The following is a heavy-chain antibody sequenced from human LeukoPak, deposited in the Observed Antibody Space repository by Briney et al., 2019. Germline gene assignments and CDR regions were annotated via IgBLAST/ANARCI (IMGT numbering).Heavy chain of an antibody. CDR3: ARGDYSSSWYGYFDY. CDR2: INPNSGGT. J-gene: IGHJ4*02. Sequence: ASVKVSCKASGYTLTGYYMHWVRQAAGQGLEWMGWINPNSGGTNYAQKFQGWVTMTRDTSISTAYMELSRLRSDDTAVYYCARGDYSSSWYGYFDYWGQGTLVTVSS. CDR1: GYTLTGYY. V-gene: IGHV1-2*04. D-gene: IGHD6-13*01.